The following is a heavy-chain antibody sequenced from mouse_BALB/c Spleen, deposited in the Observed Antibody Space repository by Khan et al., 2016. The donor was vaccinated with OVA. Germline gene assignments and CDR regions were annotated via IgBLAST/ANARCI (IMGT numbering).Heavy chain of an antibody. CDR2: ITYSGST. CDR3: AMVRTY. D-gene: IGHD2-1*01. J-gene: IGHJ3*01. CDR1: GYSITSDYA. Sequence: EVQLQESGPGLVKPSQSLSLTCTVTGYSITSDYAWNWIRQFPGNKLEWMGYITYSGSTSYRPSLKSRISITRDTSKNQFFLQLNSVTTEDTATYYCAMVRTYWGQGTLVTVSA. V-gene: IGHV3-2*02.